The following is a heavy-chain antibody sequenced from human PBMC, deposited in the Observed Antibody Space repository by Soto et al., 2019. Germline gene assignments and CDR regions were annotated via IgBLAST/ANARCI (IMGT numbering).Heavy chain of an antibody. J-gene: IGHJ1*01. Sequence: EVQLVESGGGLVQPGGFLRLSCAASGFSFSSHSMNWVRQAPGKGLEWVSYISSTSSIIYYADSVKGRFTTSRDNAKNSLYLQMNSLRDEDTAVYSCAGAKGWPDISFNTWGQGNLVIVSS. CDR1: GFSFSSHS. CDR3: AGAKGWPDISFNT. CDR2: ISSTSSII. D-gene: IGHD3-9*01. V-gene: IGHV3-48*02.